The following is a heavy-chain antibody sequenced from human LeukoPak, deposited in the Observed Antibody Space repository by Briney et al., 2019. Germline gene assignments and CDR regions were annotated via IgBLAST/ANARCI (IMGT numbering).Heavy chain of an antibody. J-gene: IGHJ4*02. CDR1: GFTFSSYA. V-gene: IGHV3-23*01. CDR2: ISGSGGST. Sequence: GGSLRLSCAASGFTFSSYAMSWVRQAPGKGLEWVSAISGSGGSTYYADSVKGRFTISRDDSKNTLYLQMNSLRAEDTAVYYCAKGYSYGYGVDYWGQGTLVTVSS. D-gene: IGHD5-18*01. CDR3: AKGYSYGYGVDY.